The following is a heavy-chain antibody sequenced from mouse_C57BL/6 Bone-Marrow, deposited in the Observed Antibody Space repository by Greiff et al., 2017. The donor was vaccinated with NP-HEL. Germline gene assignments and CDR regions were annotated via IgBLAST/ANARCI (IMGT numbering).Heavy chain of an antibody. CDR2: IDPSDSYT. J-gene: IGHJ2*01. CDR1: GYTFTSYW. CDR3: ARGGSSGY. V-gene: IGHV1-69*01. D-gene: IGHD1-1*01. Sequence: QVQLQQPGAELVMPGASVKLSCKASGYTFTSYWMHWVKQRPGQGLEWIGEIDPSDSYTNYNQKFKGKSTLTVDKSSSTAYMQLSSLTSEDSAVYYCARGGSSGYWGQGTTLTVSS.